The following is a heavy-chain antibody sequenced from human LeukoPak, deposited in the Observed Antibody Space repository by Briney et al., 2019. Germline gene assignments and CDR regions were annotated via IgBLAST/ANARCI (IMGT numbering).Heavy chain of an antibody. CDR2: IKQDGSEK. Sequence: SGGSLRLSCAVSGFTFSSYWMSWVRQAPGKGLEWVANIKQDGSEKCYVDSVKGRFTISRDNGKNSLYLQMISLSAEDTAVYYCARDLYGDALDYWGQGTLVTVSS. CDR1: GFTFSSYW. D-gene: IGHD4-17*01. CDR3: ARDLYGDALDY. V-gene: IGHV3-7*01. J-gene: IGHJ4*02.